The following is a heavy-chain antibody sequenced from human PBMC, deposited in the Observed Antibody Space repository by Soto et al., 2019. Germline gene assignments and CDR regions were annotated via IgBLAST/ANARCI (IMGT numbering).Heavy chain of an antibody. D-gene: IGHD2-2*01. CDR3: ARELVPEAPFDY. CDR1: GYTLTTYG. Sequence: GASVKVSCKASGYTLTTYGISWVRQAPGQGLEWMGWISTYNGNTNYAQKFQGRVSMTTDTSTSTAYMELRSLRFDDTAVYYCARELVPEAPFDYWGQGSLVTVSS. V-gene: IGHV1-18*01. J-gene: IGHJ4*02. CDR2: ISTYNGNT.